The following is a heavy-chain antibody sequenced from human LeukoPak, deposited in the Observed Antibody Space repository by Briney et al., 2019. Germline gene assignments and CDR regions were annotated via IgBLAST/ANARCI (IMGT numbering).Heavy chain of an antibody. Sequence: SETLSLTCTASGGSISSYYWSWIRQPPGKGLEWIGYIYYSGSTNYNPSLKSRVTISVDTSKNQFSLKLSSVTAADTAVYYCARVGDSSGYYLDYFDYWGQGTLVTVSS. J-gene: IGHJ4*02. D-gene: IGHD3-22*01. V-gene: IGHV4-59*01. CDR3: ARVGDSSGYYLDYFDY. CDR1: GGSISSYY. CDR2: IYYSGST.